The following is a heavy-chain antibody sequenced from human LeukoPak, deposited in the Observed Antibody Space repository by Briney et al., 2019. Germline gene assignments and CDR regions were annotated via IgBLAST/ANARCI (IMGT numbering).Heavy chain of an antibody. J-gene: IGHJ5*02. Sequence: TSETLSLTCTVSGGSFRSSSYYWGWIRQTPGKGLEWIGCIYYSGSTYYNPSLKSRVTISVDTSENQFSLKLSSVTAADTAVYYCARAPDCTNGVCYTFWFDPWGQGTLVTVSS. V-gene: IGHV4-39*07. D-gene: IGHD2-8*01. CDR3: ARAPDCTNGVCYTFWFDP. CDR2: IYYSGST. CDR1: GGSFRSSSYY.